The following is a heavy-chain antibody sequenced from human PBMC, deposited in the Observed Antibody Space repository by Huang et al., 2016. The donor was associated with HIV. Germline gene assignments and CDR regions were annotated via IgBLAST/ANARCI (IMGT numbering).Heavy chain of an antibody. J-gene: IGHJ6*02. V-gene: IGHV1-2*02. D-gene: IGHD3-16*01. Sequence: QVQLVQSGAEVRRPGASVRVSCKASGYIFSAYYIHWVRQVPGQGLGWMGLSKPNKGLTDSPQKFKDRITMTSDTAIDTVYMEVRRLRYGDTAVYYCGRVPLITSDYELLDYFYHGMDVWGQGTTVTVS. CDR3: GRVPLITSDYELLDYFYHGMDV. CDR1: GYIFSAYY. CDR2: SKPNKGLT.